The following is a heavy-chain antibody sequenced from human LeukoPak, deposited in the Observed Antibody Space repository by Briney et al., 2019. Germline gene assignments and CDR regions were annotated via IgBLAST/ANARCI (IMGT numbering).Heavy chain of an antibody. CDR3: AKDRATVTPTVFDY. Sequence: GGSLRLSCAASGFIFSSYAINWVRQAPGKGLEWVSAISGSGGSTYYADSVKGRFTISRDLSKNTLYLQMNNLRAEDTAVYYCAKDRATVTPTVFDYWGQGTLVTVSS. J-gene: IGHJ4*02. D-gene: IGHD4-17*01. V-gene: IGHV3-23*01. CDR1: GFIFSSYA. CDR2: ISGSGGST.